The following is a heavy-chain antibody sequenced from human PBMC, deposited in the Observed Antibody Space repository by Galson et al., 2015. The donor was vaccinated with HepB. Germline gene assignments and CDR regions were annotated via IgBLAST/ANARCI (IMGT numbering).Heavy chain of an antibody. D-gene: IGHD3-9*01. Sequence: ETLSLTCTVSGGSISSYYWSWIRQPPGKGLEWIGYIYYSGSTNYNPSLKSRVTISVDTSKNQFSLKLSSVTAADTAVYYCARAEILTGFDYWGQGTLVTVSS. V-gene: IGHV4-59*01. CDR3: ARAEILTGFDY. CDR1: GGSISSYY. CDR2: IYYSGST. J-gene: IGHJ4*02.